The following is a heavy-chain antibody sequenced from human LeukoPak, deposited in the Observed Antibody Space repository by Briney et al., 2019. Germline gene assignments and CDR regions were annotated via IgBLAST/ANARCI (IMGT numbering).Heavy chain of an antibody. J-gene: IGHJ4*02. Sequence: GGSLRLSCEGPGFTFSGYEMNWVRQAPGKGLEWISYICGRGITTYFADSVKGRFTISRDDAKNLLYLQMNGLRSEDTAVYYCARDLYYYGSGNNVPGLPDYWGQGTLVTVSS. D-gene: IGHD3-10*01. CDR2: ICGRGITT. CDR1: GFTFSGYE. CDR3: ARDLYYYGSGNNVPGLPDY. V-gene: IGHV3-48*03.